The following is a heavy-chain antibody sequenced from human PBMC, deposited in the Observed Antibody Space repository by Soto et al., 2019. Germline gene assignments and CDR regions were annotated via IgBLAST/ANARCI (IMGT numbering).Heavy chain of an antibody. V-gene: IGHV3-23*01. J-gene: IGHJ4*02. CDR2: FSAGGRA. D-gene: IGHD7-27*01. CDR3: AKVYGDIWRGDFDS. CDR1: GFTFGNYA. Sequence: PGGSLRLSCVASGFTFGNYALSWVRQAPGKGLEWVSTFSAGGRAYYADTVKGRFTIARDSSQNTVHLQISILRPEDTAVYYCAKVYGDIWRGDFDSWGQGTLVTVSS.